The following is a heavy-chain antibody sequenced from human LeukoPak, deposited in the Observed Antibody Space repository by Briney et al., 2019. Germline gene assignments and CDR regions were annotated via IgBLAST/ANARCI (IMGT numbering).Heavy chain of an antibody. J-gene: IGHJ4*02. CDR1: GFSFSNHG. CDR2: VTYDGNHK. CDR3: ARGSCSGGSCPYDF. D-gene: IGHD2-15*01. V-gene: IGHV3-33*05. Sequence: GGSLRLSCAASGFSFSNHGMNWVRQAPGKGLEWVAVVTYDGNHKNYADSVKGRFTISRDNSKNTLYLQMNSLRAEDTAVLYCARGSCSGGSCPYDFWGQGTLVTVSS.